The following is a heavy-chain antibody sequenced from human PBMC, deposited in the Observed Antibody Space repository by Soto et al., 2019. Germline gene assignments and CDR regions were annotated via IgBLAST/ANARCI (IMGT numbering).Heavy chain of an antibody. Sequence: PGGSLRLSCAASGFTFSSYGMHWVRQAPGKGLEWVAVISYDGSNKYYADSVKGRFTISRDNSKNTLYLQMNSLRAEDTAVYYCAKDGKSGAYDSSGYYPHPFDYWGQGTLVTVSS. CDR1: GFTFSSYG. CDR3: AKDGKSGAYDSSGYYPHPFDY. J-gene: IGHJ4*02. V-gene: IGHV3-30*18. CDR2: ISYDGSNK. D-gene: IGHD3-22*01.